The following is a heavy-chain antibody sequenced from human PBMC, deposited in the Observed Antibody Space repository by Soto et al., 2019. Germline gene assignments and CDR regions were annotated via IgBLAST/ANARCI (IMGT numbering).Heavy chain of an antibody. CDR1: GGAFRNYA. D-gene: IGHD1-20*01. V-gene: IGHV1-69*01. CDR2: VMPTFGAG. CDR3: AASRGFYKAMDA. J-gene: IGHJ6*02. Sequence: QVQLVQSGAEVKKPGSSVKVSCTASGGAFRNYAVSWVRQAPGQGLEWMGAVMPTFGAGVYAQKFQGRLTIFADESTNTAYLNVSSLTFADAAIYVCAASRGFYKAMDAWGQGTTLSVSS.